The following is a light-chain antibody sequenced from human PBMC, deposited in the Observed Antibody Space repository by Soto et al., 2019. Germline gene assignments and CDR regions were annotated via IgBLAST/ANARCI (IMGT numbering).Light chain of an antibody. J-gene: IGKJ2*01. V-gene: IGKV3-11*01. CDR3: QQRSNWPPYT. Sequence: EIVLTQSPPTLSLSPGERATLSCRASQSVSSYLAWYQQKPDQAPRLLIYDASNRATGIPARFSGSGSGTDFTLTISSLEPEDFAVYYCQQRSNWPPYTFGQGTKLEIK. CDR2: DAS. CDR1: QSVSSY.